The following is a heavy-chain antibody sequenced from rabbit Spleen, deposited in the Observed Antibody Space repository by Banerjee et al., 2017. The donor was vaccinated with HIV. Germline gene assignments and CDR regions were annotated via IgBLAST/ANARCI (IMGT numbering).Heavy chain of an antibody. V-gene: IGHV1S45*01. Sequence: QEQLVESGGGLVQPEGSLTLTCKASGFSFGDRDVMCWVRQAPGKGLEWIACINAATAKDVYASWAKGRFTISKTSSTTVTLQMTSLTAADTATYFCARDLIGVIGWNFNLWGPGTLVTVS. J-gene: IGHJ4*01. CDR3: ARDLIGVIGWNFNL. D-gene: IGHD1-1*01. CDR1: GFSFGDRDV. CDR2: INAATAKD.